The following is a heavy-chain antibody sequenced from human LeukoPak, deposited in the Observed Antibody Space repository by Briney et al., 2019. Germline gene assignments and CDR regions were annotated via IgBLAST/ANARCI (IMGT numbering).Heavy chain of an antibody. CDR2: IYYSGST. J-gene: IGHJ5*02. CDR1: GGSISSSSYY. V-gene: IGHV4-39*07. Sequence: KPSETLSLTCTVSGGSISSSSYYWGWIRQPPGKGLEWIGSIYYSGSTYYNPSLKSRVTISVDTSKNQFSLKLSSVTAADTAVYYCASFIVGNWLYYDSSGYSNWFDPWGQGTLVTVSS. D-gene: IGHD3-22*01. CDR3: ASFIVGNWLYYDSSGYSNWFDP.